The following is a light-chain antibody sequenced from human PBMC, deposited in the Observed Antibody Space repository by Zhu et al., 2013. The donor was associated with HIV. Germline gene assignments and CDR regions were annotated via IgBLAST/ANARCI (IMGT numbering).Light chain of an antibody. V-gene: IGKV1-17*02. CDR2: TAS. CDR1: QGIRND. Sequence: DVQMSQSPSSLSAFVGDKVTITCRASQGIRNDLAWYQHKLGKAPKRLLYTASTFQSGVPSRFSASGSGTEFTLTITNLQPEDFATYYCLQHNSYPRTFGQGTKV. J-gene: IGKJ1*01. CDR3: LQHNSYPRT.